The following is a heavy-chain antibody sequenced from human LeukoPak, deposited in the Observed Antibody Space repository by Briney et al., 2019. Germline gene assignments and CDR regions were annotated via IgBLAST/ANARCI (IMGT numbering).Heavy chain of an antibody. J-gene: IGHJ1*01. CDR1: GFTFSSYA. D-gene: IGHD3-22*01. V-gene: IGHV3-23*01. CDR2: ISGSGGST. CDR3: AKMYYYDSSGYNEYFQH. Sequence: GGSLRLSCAASGFTFSSYAMSWVRQAPGKGLEWVSAISGSGGSTYYAASVKGRFTISRDNSKNTLYLQMNSLRAEDTAVYYCAKMYYYDSSGYNEYFQHWGQGTLVTVSS.